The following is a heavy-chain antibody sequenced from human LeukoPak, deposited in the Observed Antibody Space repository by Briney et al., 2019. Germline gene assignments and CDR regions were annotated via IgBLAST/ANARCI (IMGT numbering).Heavy chain of an antibody. V-gene: IGHV3-11*04. J-gene: IGHJ4*02. D-gene: IGHD3-3*01. CDR3: VGGIGWLMDC. CDR1: GFTFSDYY. Sequence: GGSLRLSGAASGFTFSDYYMSWIRQAPGKGLEGVSYISSSGSTIYYADSVKGRFTISRDNAKNSLYLQMDSLRVEDTAEYYCVGGIGWLMDCWGQGTLVTVSS. CDR2: ISSSGSTI.